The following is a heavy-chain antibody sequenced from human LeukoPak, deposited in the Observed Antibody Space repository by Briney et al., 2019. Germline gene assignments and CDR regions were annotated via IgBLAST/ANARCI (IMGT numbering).Heavy chain of an antibody. J-gene: IGHJ4*02. CDR3: ARVLAVAGTGFDY. D-gene: IGHD6-19*01. Sequence: SGTLSLTCAVSGGSISSTNWWSWVRQPPGEGLEWIGEISHGGSTSYSPSLKSRVTISVDKSKNQFSLKLSSVTAADTAVYYCARVLAVAGTGFDYWGQGILVTVSS. CDR2: ISHGGST. CDR1: GGSISSTNW. V-gene: IGHV4-4*02.